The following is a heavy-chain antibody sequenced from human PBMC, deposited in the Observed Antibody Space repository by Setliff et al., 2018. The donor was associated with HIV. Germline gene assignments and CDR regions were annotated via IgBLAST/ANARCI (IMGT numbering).Heavy chain of an antibody. V-gene: IGHV4-34*01. J-gene: IGHJ4*02. CDR2: INHSGST. CDR3: AGARITIFGVIIIPVDFDY. Sequence: SETLSLTCAVYSGSFSGYYWSWIRQPPGKGLEWIGEINHSGSTNYNPSLKSRVTISVDTSKNQFSLKLSSVTAADTAVYYCAGARITIFGVIIIPVDFDYWGQGTL. D-gene: IGHD3-3*01. CDR1: SGSFSGYY.